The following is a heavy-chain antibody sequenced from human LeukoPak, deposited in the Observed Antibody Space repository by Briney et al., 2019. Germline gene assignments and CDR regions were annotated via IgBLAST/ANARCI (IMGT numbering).Heavy chain of an antibody. Sequence: GGSLRLSCAASGFTFSSYEMNWVRQAPGKGLEWVSSISSSSSYIYYSDSVKGRFTISRDNAKKSLYLQMNSLRAEDTAIYYCARDSDVHCSGGSCTNFDYWGQGTLVTVYS. J-gene: IGHJ4*02. CDR2: ISSSSSYI. CDR3: ARDSDVHCSGGSCTNFDY. CDR1: GFTFSSYE. V-gene: IGHV3-21*01. D-gene: IGHD2-15*01.